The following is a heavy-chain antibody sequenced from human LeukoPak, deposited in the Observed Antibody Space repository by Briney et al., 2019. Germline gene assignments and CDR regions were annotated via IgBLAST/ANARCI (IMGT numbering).Heavy chain of an antibody. Sequence: SETLSLTCTVSGGSISSYYWSWIRQPPGKGLEWIGYIYYSGSTYYNPSLKSRVTISVDTSKNQFSLKLSSVTAADTAVYYCARWGPPHYGDPNGFDPWGQGTLVTVSS. CDR1: GGSISSYY. CDR3: ARWGPPHYGDPNGFDP. J-gene: IGHJ5*02. CDR2: IYYSGST. D-gene: IGHD4-17*01. V-gene: IGHV4-59*12.